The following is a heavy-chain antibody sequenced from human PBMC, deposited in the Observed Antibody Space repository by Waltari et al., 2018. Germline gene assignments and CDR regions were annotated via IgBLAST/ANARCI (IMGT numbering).Heavy chain of an antibody. D-gene: IGHD2-2*01. CDR1: GFTCSTYN. CDR3: ARALNQDY. J-gene: IGHJ4*02. CDR2: IIGSSTYI. V-gene: IGHV3-21*01. Sequence: EVQLVESGGGLVKPGGSLRLSCAASGFTCSTYNMNWVRQAPGKGLEWVSSIIGSSTYIYYASSVKGRFTISRDNAKNSLYLQMSGLRAEDTAVYYCARALNQDYWGQGTLVTVSS.